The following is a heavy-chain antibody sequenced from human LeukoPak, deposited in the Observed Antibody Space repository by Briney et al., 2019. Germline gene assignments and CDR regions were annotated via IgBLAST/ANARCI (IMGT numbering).Heavy chain of an antibody. V-gene: IGHV2-5*02. J-gene: IGHJ3*01. CDR3: AHVELSGTYYTDAFHV. D-gene: IGHD1-26*01. Sequence: SGPTLVKPTQTLTLTCTLSGLSLTSSGVGVGWIRQPPGKALEWLALTYWAGDSRHSPSLKNRLTITKDTSKNQVVLTMTNMDPVDTATYYCAHVELSGTYYTDAFHVRVQGTMVTVSS. CDR1: GLSLTSSGVG. CDR2: TYWAGDS.